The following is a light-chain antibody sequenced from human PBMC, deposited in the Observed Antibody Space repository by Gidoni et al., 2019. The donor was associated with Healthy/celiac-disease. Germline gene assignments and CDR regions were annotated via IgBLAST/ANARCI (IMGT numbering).Light chain of an antibody. J-gene: IGKJ4*01. CDR1: QGISSA. CDR2: DAS. V-gene: IGKV1D-13*01. CDR3: QQFNNYLPLT. Sequence: AIQFTQSPSSLSASVGDRVTITCRASQGISSALAWYQQKPGKAPKLLIYDASSLESGVPSRFSGSGSGTDFTLTSSSLQPEDFATDYCQQFNNYLPLTCGGGTKVGIK.